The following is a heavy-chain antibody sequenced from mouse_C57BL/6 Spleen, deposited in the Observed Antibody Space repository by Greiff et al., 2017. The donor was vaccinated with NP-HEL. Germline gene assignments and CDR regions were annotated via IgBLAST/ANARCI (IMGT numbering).Heavy chain of an antibody. D-gene: IGHD2-4*01. V-gene: IGHV3-6*01. Sequence: EVQLVESGPGLVKPSQSLSLTCSVTGYSITSGYYWNWIRQFPGNKLEWMGYISYDGSNNYNPSLKNRISITRDTSKNQFFLKLNSVTTEDTATYYCARGRGLPAWFAYWGQGTLVTVSA. CDR1: GYSITSGYY. CDR3: ARGRGLPAWFAY. CDR2: ISYDGSN. J-gene: IGHJ3*01.